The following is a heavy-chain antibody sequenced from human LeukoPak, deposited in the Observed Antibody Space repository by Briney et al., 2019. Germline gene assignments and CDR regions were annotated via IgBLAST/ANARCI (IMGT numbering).Heavy chain of an antibody. D-gene: IGHD1-7*01. CDR3: ARDYWWNYDY. CDR2: ISKDGSDK. Sequence: GGSLRLACAASGFTFSDYAMHWVRQAPGKGLEWVAVISKDGSDKYYPGSVRGRFTISRDNSKNTIYLQMDSLRAEDTAIYYCARDYWWNYDYWGQGTLVTVSS. J-gene: IGHJ4*02. CDR1: GFTFSDYA. V-gene: IGHV3-30-3*01.